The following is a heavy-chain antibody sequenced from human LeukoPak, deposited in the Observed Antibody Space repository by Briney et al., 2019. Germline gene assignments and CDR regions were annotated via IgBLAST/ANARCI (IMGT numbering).Heavy chain of an antibody. J-gene: IGHJ4*02. V-gene: IGHV4-34*01. Sequence: PSETLSLTCGVYGGSFSAYYWTWIRQPPGKGLEWIGEINHSGSTNYNPSLTSRVTISIDTSKNQFSLRLRSVTAADTAVYYCARGRGYDFWSDNDYWGQGTLVTVSS. CDR3: ARGRGYDFWSDNDY. CDR2: INHSGST. D-gene: IGHD3-3*01. CDR1: GGSFSAYY.